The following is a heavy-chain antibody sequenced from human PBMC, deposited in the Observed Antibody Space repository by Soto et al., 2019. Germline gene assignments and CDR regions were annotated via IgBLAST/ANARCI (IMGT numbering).Heavy chain of an antibody. V-gene: IGHV1-18*01. D-gene: IGHD3-3*01. CDR2: ISAYNGNT. J-gene: IGHJ5*02. Sequence: ASGTVYCRASGYTVTIYVISWVGQAPGQGLEWMGWISAYNGNTNYAQKLQGRVTMTTDTSTSTAYMELRSLRSDDTAVYYCARYYGEWYNWFDPWGQGTLVTVSS. CDR1: GYTVTIYV. CDR3: ARYYGEWYNWFDP.